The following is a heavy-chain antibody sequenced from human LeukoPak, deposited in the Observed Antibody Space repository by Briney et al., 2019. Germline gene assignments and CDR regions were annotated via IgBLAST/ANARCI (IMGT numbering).Heavy chain of an antibody. CDR1: GFIFSSNW. CDR3: AIIGDHTNAFDI. CDR2: IKQDGSEK. D-gene: IGHD7-27*01. J-gene: IGHJ3*02. V-gene: IGHV3-7*01. Sequence: GGSLRLSCAGSGFIFSSNWMSWVRQAPGKELEWVANIKQDGSEKYYVDSVKGRFTLSRDNAKNSVFLQMNSLRAEDSAVYYCAIIGDHTNAFDIWGQGTMVTVSS.